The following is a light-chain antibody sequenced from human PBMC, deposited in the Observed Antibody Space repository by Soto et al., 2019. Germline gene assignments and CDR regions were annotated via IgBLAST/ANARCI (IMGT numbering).Light chain of an antibody. Sequence: ELLLTQSPGTLSLTPGQRATPSCRSSQSVSSNYLGWYQQRPGQAPRLLIYGASRRATGIPDRFSGSGSGTDFTLTISRLEPEDFAVYYCQQYGSSPRTFGQGTKV. CDR2: GAS. V-gene: IGKV3-20*01. CDR3: QQYGSSPRT. J-gene: IGKJ1*01. CDR1: QSVSSNY.